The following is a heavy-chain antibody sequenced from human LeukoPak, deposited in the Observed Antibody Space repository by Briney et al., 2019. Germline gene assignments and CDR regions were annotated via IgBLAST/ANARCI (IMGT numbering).Heavy chain of an antibody. D-gene: IGHD3-22*01. CDR3: ARGTSSGNFQLYFDY. CDR1: GFTFNNFA. CDR2: ISGSSGNT. J-gene: IGHJ4*02. V-gene: IGHV3-23*01. Sequence: GGSLRLSCAASGFTFNNFAMSWVRQAPGKGLEWVSAISGSSGNTYYADPVKGRFTISRDNSKNTLYVQMNSLRAEDTAVYYCARGTSSGNFQLYFDYWGQGTLVTVSS.